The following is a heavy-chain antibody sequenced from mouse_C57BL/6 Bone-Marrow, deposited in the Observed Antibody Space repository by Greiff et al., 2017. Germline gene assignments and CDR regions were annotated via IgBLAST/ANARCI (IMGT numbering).Heavy chain of an antibody. CDR3: ARNGSEDYYAMDY. D-gene: IGHD1-1*01. J-gene: IGHJ4*01. CDR2: IHPNSGST. CDR1: GYTFTSYW. V-gene: IGHV1-64*01. Sequence: VQLQQPGAELVKPGASVKLSCKASGYTFTSYWMHWVKQRPGQGLEWIGMIHPNSGSTNYNEKFKSKATLTVDKSSSTAYMQLSSLTSEDSAVYYCARNGSEDYYAMDYWGQGTSVTVSS.